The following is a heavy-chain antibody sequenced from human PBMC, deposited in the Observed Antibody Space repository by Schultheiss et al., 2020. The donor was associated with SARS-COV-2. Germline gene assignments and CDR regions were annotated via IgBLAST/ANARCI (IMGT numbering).Heavy chain of an antibody. D-gene: IGHD6-25*01. CDR1: GGSISSGDYY. J-gene: IGHJ6*02. CDR2: IYFSGST. V-gene: IGHV4-30-4*01. Sequence: SETLSLTCTVSGGSISSGDYYWSWIRQPPGKGLEWIGYIYFSGSTYYNPSFKSRVSISVDRSKNQFSLKLSSVTAADTAVYYCARGPQRPYYYGMDVWGQGTTVTVSS. CDR3: ARGPQRPYYYGMDV.